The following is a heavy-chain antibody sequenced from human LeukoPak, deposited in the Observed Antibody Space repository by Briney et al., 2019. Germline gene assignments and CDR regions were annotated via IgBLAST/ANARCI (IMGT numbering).Heavy chain of an antibody. CDR1: GYTFTSYD. V-gene: IGHV1-8*01. CDR2: MNPNSGNT. D-gene: IGHD3-10*01. Sequence: EASVKVSCKASGYTFTSYDINWVRQATGQGLEWMGWMNPNSGNTGYAQKFQGRVTMTRNTSISTAYMELSSLKSEDTAVYYCARGLGSPQGDYGSGSYYSWFDPWGQGTLVTVSS. CDR3: ARGLGSPQGDYGSGSYYSWFDP. J-gene: IGHJ5*02.